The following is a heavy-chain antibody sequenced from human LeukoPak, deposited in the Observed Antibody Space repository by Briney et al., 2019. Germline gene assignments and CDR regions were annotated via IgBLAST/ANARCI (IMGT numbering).Heavy chain of an antibody. CDR2: IYYSGST. D-gene: IGHD5-12*01. Sequence: SETLSLTCTVSGGSISSYYWSWIRQPPGKGLEWIGYIYYSGSTNYNPSLKSRVTISVDTSKNQFSLKLSSVTAADTAVYYCARNSGYDSHYYYGMDVWGQGTTVTVSS. CDR1: GGSISSYY. CDR3: ARNSGYDSHYYYGMDV. V-gene: IGHV4-59*08. J-gene: IGHJ6*02.